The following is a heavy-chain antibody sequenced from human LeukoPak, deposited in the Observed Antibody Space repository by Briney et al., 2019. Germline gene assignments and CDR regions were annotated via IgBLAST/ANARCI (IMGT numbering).Heavy chain of an antibody. CDR3: ARSSGPMVTVWFDP. CDR1: GGSISSYY. V-gene: IGHV4-59*01. Sequence: SETLSLTCTVPGGSISSYYWSWIRQPPGKGLEWIGYIYYSGSTNYNPSLKSRVTISVDTSKNQFSLKLSSVTAADTAVYYCARSSGPMVTVWFDPWGQGTLVTVSS. CDR2: IYYSGST. J-gene: IGHJ5*02. D-gene: IGHD3-10*01.